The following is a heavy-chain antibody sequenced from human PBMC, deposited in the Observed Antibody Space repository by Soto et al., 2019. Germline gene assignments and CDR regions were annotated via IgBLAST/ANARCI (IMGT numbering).Heavy chain of an antibody. CDR3: ARLGFGYDY. V-gene: IGHV4-59*08. CDR2: IYYNGNT. CDR1: GGSISSYY. D-gene: IGHD3-16*01. J-gene: IGHJ4*02. Sequence: SETLSLTCTVSGGSISSYYWSWIRQPPGKGLEWIGYIYYNGNTYYNSSLKSRVTMSVDTSKNQLSLKLSSLTAADTAVYYCARLGFGYDYWGQGILVTVSS.